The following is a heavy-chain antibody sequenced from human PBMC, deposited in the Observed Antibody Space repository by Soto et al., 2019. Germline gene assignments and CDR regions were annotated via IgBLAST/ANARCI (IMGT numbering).Heavy chain of an antibody. CDR1: GFSLSTTGVG. J-gene: IGHJ5*02. V-gene: IGHV2-5*02. D-gene: IGHD3-16*01. Sequence: QITLKESGPTLVRPTQTLTLTCTFSGFSLSTTGVGVGWIRQPPGKALEWLALIYWDDDKRYSPSLKSRLTITKDTSNNAVILTMTNMDHVATATYCCAQRLRDYVSGRERANYCDPWGQGTLVTVSS. CDR2: IYWDDDK. CDR3: AQRLRDYVSGRERANYCDP.